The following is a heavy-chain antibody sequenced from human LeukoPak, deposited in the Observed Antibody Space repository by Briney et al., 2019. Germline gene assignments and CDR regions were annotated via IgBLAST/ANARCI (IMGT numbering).Heavy chain of an antibody. CDR3: ARDPGRAGTTEWFYFDY. D-gene: IGHD3-3*01. J-gene: IGHJ4*02. Sequence: GGSLRLSCAASGFTFGSYAMHWVRQAPGKGLEYVAAVNSNGRNTYYADSVKGRFTISRDNSRDTLYLQMGSLRTEDMGIYYCARDPGRAGTTEWFYFDYWGQGTLVTVSS. CDR2: VNSNGRNT. V-gene: IGHV3-64*02. CDR1: GFTFGSYA.